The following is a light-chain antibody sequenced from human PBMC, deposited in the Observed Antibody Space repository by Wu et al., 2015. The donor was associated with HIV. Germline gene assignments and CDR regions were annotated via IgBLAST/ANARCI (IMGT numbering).Light chain of an antibody. CDR2: GAS. V-gene: IGKV3-20*01. Sequence: EIVLTQSPGTLSLSPGERAILSCRASQSVSSRSVAWYQQKPGQAPRLLIYGASSRATGIPDRFSGSGSGTDFTLTISRLEPEDPAVFYCQQYGGSPPTFGQGTKVEI. CDR1: QSVSSRS. J-gene: IGKJ1*01. CDR3: QQYGGSPPT.